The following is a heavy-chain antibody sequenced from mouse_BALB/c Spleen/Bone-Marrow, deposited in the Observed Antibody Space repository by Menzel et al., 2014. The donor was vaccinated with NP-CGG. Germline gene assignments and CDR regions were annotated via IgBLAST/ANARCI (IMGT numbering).Heavy chain of an antibody. CDR3: ARYYYGYYFAY. D-gene: IGHD1-1*01. Sequence: VHVKQSGAELVKPGASVKLSCTASGFNIKDTYMHWVKQRPEQGLEWIGRIYPANGNTKYDPKFHGKATITADTFSTTAYLQLSSLTSEDTAVYYCARYYYGYYFAYWGQGTTLTVSS. V-gene: IGHV14-3*02. CDR2: IYPANGNT. CDR1: GFNIKDTY. J-gene: IGHJ2*01.